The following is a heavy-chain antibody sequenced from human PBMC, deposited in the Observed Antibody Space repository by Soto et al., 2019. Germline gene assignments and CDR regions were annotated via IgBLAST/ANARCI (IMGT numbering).Heavy chain of an antibody. V-gene: IGHV3-74*01. Sequence: EVQLVESGGGLVQPGGSLRLSCVASGFTFRSSWMHWVRQAPGKGLVWVSRINSDATTKNYAEYAKGRFTIARDNAENTLYLKMDSVTAEDTAVYSCERGPTGWSGYDSGGQGPLLPVSS. CDR2: INSDATTK. D-gene: IGHD3-22*01. CDR1: GFTFRSSW. J-gene: IGHJ4*02. CDR3: ERGPTGWSGYDS.